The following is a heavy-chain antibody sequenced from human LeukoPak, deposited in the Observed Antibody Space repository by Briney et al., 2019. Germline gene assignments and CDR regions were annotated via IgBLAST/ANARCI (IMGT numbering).Heavy chain of an antibody. CDR1: GGSFSDYY. J-gene: IGHJ4*02. CDR3: ASDTVAGTG. V-gene: IGHV4-34*01. D-gene: IGHD6-19*01. Sequence: SETLSLTCAVFGGSFSDYYWSWIRQPPGKGLEWIGEINHSGITNYNPSLKIRVTISADASKNQFSLKLSSVTAADTSVYYCASDTVAGTGWGQGTLVTVSS. CDR2: INHSGIT.